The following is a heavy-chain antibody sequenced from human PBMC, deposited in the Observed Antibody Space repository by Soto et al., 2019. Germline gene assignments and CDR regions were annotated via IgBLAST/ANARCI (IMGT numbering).Heavy chain of an antibody. CDR3: VRLLRGALAYNINS. V-gene: IGHV2-5*04. CDR1: GFSATASGVG. CDR2: IYWDDAD. J-gene: IGHJ5*01. D-gene: IGHD1-20*01. Sequence: QITLKESGPPLVKPTQTLTLTCAFSGFSATASGVGVAWVRQPPGKALEWLAVIYWDDADQYRPSLKSRLTIFKYSSINQVVITTTTMSPADTGTYVCVRLLRGALAYNINSRGPGTLVNVTT.